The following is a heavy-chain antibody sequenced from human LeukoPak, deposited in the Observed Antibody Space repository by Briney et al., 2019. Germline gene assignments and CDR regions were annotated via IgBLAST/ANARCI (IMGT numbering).Heavy chain of an antibody. CDR3: AKGLWFGALLSHFDY. Sequence: GGSLRLSCAASGFTFDDYAIHWVRQAPGKGLEWVSGISWNSGSIGYADSVKGRFTISRDNAKNSLYLQMNSLRAEDTALYYCAKGLWFGALLSHFDYWGQGTLVTVSS. CDR2: ISWNSGSI. J-gene: IGHJ4*02. V-gene: IGHV3-9*01. CDR1: GFTFDDYA. D-gene: IGHD3-10*01.